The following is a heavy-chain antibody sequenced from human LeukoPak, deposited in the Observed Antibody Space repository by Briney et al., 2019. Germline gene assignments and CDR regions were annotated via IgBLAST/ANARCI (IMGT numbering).Heavy chain of an antibody. CDR2: IYSGGST. J-gene: IGHJ4*02. D-gene: IGHD3-3*01. V-gene: IGHV3-53*01. CDR3: ARAFLTRVVTMLGY. Sequence: GGSLRLSCAASGFTVSSNYMSWVRQAPGKGLEWVSVIYSGGSTYYADSVKGRFTISRDNSKNTLYLQMNSLRAEDTAVYYCARAFLTRVVTMLGYWGQGTLVTVSS. CDR1: GFTVSSNY.